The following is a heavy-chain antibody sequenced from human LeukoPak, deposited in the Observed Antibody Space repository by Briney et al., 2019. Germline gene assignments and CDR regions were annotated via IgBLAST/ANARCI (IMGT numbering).Heavy chain of an antibody. V-gene: IGHV4-59*02. Sequence: SETLSLTCTVSGGSVNNYYWSWIRQPPGKGLEWIGYSHYSGSTSYNPSLKSRVIISLDTSKNQFSLRLTSVTAAHTAVYYCARFSGRYYQYWGQGTLVTVSS. CDR3: ARFSGRYYQY. CDR2: SHYSGST. J-gene: IGHJ4*02. D-gene: IGHD1-26*01. CDR1: GGSVNNYY.